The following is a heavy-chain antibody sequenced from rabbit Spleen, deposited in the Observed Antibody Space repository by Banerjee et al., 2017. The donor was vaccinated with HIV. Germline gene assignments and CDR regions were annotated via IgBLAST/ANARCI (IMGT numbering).Heavy chain of an antibody. Sequence: QEQLEESGGGLVQPEGSLTLTCTASGFDLSRYYHMCWVRQAPGKGLEWIACIYVGSGGSTYYATWAKGRFTISKTSSTTVTLQMTSLTAADTATYFCTRQSDLWGPGTLVTVS. CDR3: TRQSDL. CDR2: IYVGSGGST. D-gene: IGHD3-3*01. CDR1: GFDLSRYYH. J-gene: IGHJ4*01. V-gene: IGHV1S45*01.